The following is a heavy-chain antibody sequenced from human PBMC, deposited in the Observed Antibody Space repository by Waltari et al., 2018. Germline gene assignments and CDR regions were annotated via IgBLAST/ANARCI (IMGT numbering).Heavy chain of an antibody. J-gene: IGHJ4*02. V-gene: IGHV3-15*01. D-gene: IGHD4-17*01. CDR2: IKSKTDGGTT. CDR3: TTGGYGDYEGYYFDY. Sequence: EVQLVESGGGLVKPGGSLRLSCAASGFTFSNAWMSWVRQAPGKGLEWVGRIKSKTDGGTTDYAAPVKGRFTISRDDSKNTLYLQMNSLKTEDTAVYYCTTGGYGDYEGYYFDYWGQGTLVTVSS. CDR1: GFTFSNAW.